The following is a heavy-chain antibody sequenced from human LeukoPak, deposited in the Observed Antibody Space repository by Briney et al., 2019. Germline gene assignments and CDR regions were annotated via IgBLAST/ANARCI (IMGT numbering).Heavy chain of an antibody. Sequence: GGSLRLSCAASGFTFSSYSMNWVRQAPGKGLEWVSSISSSSSYIYYADSVKGRFTISRDNAKNSLYLQMNSLRAEDTAVYYCARDYHDYGDYVDYWGQGTLVTVSS. CDR3: ARDYHDYGDYVDY. CDR2: ISSSSSYI. V-gene: IGHV3-21*01. CDR1: GFTFSSYS. J-gene: IGHJ4*02. D-gene: IGHD4-17*01.